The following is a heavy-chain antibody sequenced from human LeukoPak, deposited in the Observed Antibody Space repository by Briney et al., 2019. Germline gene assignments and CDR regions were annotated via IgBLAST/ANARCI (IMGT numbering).Heavy chain of an antibody. CDR1: GGSISSYY. CDR3: ARDGRLEDFWSGYYLYYYYYYMDV. Sequence: SENLSLTSTVSGGSISSYYWSWIRQPPGKGLEWIGRTYTSGSTNYNPPLKSRVTMSVDTSKTQFSLKLSSVTAADTAVYYCARDGRLEDFWSGYYLYYYYYYMDVWGKGTTVTVSS. V-gene: IGHV4-4*07. CDR2: TYTSGST. J-gene: IGHJ6*03. D-gene: IGHD3-3*01.